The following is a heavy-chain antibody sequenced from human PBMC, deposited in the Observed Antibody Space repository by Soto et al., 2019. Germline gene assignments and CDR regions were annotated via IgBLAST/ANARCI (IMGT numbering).Heavy chain of an antibody. CDR3: AKVLRRRNTGNYGMDV. V-gene: IGHV3-23*01. J-gene: IGHJ6*02. Sequence: VGSLRLSCAASGFTFSSYAMSWVRQAPGKGLEWVSAISGSGGSTYYADSVKGRFTISRDNSKNTLYLQMNSLRAEDTAVYYCAKVLRRRNTGNYGMDVWGQGTTVTVSS. CDR1: GFTFSSYA. CDR2: ISGSGGST. D-gene: IGHD1-1*01.